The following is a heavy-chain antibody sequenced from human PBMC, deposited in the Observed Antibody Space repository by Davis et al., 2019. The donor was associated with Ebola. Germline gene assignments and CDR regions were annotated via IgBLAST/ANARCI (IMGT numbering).Heavy chain of an antibody. V-gene: IGHV3-15*07. D-gene: IGHD2-15*01. CDR2: VKSKTDGGTT. J-gene: IGHJ6*02. CDR3: TTYRYCSGGSCYSTDV. Sequence: GESLKISCVASGSGFTFTNAWMNWVRQAPGRGLERVGRVKSKTDGGTTDYAAPVKDRFAISRDDSKNTLYLQMDSLKTEDTAVYYCTTYRYCSGGSCYSTDVWGQGTTVTVSS. CDR1: GSGFTFTNAW.